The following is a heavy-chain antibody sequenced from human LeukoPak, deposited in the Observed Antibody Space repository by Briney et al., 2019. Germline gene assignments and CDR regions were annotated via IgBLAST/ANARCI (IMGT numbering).Heavy chain of an antibody. V-gene: IGHV3-7*01. CDR1: GFTFSNYW. CDR3: ARGGHRQKEF. CDR2: IKHDGSDK. J-gene: IGHJ4*02. Sequence: GGSLRLSCSASGFTFSNYWMTWVRQSPGKGLEWVAIIKHDGSDKYCVDSVKGRFTISRDNAKNSLYLQMSSLRAEDTAVYYCARGGHRQKEFWGQGTLVPVSS. D-gene: IGHD3-10*01.